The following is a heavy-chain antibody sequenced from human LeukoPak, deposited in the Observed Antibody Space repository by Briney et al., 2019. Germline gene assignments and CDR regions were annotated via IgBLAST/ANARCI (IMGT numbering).Heavy chain of an antibody. CDR3: AKVRGSGGFVIDY. D-gene: IGHD6-19*01. J-gene: IGHJ4*02. CDR2: IFPRDSDT. V-gene: IGHV5-51*01. CDR1: GYSFTTSW. Sequence: GESLKISCKASGYSFTTSWIGWMRQMPGKGMGWMGIIFPRDSDTRYSPSFQGQVTMSADKSISTAYLQWSSLKASDIAMYYCAKVRGSGGFVIDYWGQGTVVTVSS.